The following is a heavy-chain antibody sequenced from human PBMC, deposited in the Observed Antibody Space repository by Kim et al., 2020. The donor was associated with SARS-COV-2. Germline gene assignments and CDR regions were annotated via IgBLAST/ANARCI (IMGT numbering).Heavy chain of an antibody. V-gene: IGHV4-34*01. Sequence: SETLSLTCAVYGGSFSGYYWSWICQPPGKGMEWDGEINHSGRTNHNPSLKSRVIISVYTSKNQSSLNVNFVTAAATAVSYCASGPIPSGYFDYWGQGLLV. CDR3: ASGPIPSGYFDY. CDR2: INHSGRT. CDR1: GGSFSGYY. D-gene: IGHD5-12*01. J-gene: IGHJ4*02.